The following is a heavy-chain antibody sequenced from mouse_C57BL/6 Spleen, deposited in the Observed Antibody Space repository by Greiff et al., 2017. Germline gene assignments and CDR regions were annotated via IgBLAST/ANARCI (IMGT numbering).Heavy chain of an antibody. CDR3: ARGNDYDLYAMDY. D-gene: IGHD2-4*01. CDR2: IYPGSGNT. Sequence: VQLQQSGAELVRPGASVKLSCKASGYTFTDYYINWVKQRPGQGLEWIARIYPGSGNTYYNEKFKGQATLTAEKSSSTAYMQLSSLTSEDSAVYFCARGNDYDLYAMDYWGQGTSVTVSS. V-gene: IGHV1-76*01. J-gene: IGHJ4*01. CDR1: GYTFTDYY.